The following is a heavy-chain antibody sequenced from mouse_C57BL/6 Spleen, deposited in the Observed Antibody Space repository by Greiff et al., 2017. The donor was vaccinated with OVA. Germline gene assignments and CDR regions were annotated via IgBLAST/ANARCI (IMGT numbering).Heavy chain of an antibody. Sequence: EVQLQQSGPGLVKPSQSLSLTCSVTGYSITSGYYWNWIRQFPGNKLEWMGYISYDGSNNYNPSLKNRISITRDTSKNQFFLKLNSVTTEDTATYYCARDRITTVVPPDSFDVWGTGTTVTVSS. J-gene: IGHJ1*03. CDR2: ISYDGSN. V-gene: IGHV3-6*01. D-gene: IGHD1-1*01. CDR3: ARDRITTVVPPDSFDV. CDR1: GYSITSGYY.